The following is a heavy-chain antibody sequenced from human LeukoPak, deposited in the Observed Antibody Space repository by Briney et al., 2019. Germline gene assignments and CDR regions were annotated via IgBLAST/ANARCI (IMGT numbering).Heavy chain of an antibody. CDR3: ARHTAYYYDSSDYYLLDY. J-gene: IGHJ4*02. V-gene: IGHV3-48*03. CDR1: GLTFSSYE. Sequence: GGSLRLSCAVSGLTFSSYEMNWVRQAPGKGLEWVSYISGSGSTIYYADSVKGRFTISRDSAKNSLYLQMNSLRAEDTAVYYCARHTAYYYDSSDYYLLDYWGQGTLVTVSS. D-gene: IGHD3-22*01. CDR2: ISGSGSTI.